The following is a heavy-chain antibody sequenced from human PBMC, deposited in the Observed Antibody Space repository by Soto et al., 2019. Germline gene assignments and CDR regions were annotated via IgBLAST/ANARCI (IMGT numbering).Heavy chain of an antibody. Sequence: SETLSLTCIVSGGSISINGYYWNWIRQHPGKGLEWIGYIYHSGSTYYNPSLKSRATISLDTSKNRFSLNLSSVTVADTAMYYCARDGGTALVLDPWGQGILVTVSS. CDR2: IYHSGST. D-gene: IGHD5-18*01. CDR1: GGSISINGYY. CDR3: ARDGGTALVLDP. V-gene: IGHV4-31*03. J-gene: IGHJ5*02.